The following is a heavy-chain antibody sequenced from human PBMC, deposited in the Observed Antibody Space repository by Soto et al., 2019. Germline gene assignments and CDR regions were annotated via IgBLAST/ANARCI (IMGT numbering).Heavy chain of an antibody. J-gene: IGHJ6*02. CDR3: AKVSILTESYHYYAMDV. V-gene: IGHV3-23*04. CDR1: GFTFSAYA. D-gene: IGHD3-9*01. Sequence: VQLAESGGGLIQPGGALRLSCAASGFTFSAYAMSWVRQAPGKGLEWVSGISRDGGATDYADSVKGRLTISRDNAKNTLFLQMNSLRAEDTAIYYCAKVSILTESYHYYAMDVWGQGTTVTVSS. CDR2: ISRDGGAT.